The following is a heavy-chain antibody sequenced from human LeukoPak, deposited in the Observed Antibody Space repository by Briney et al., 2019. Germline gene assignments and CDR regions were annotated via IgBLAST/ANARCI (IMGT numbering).Heavy chain of an antibody. CDR1: GYTFTSYG. CDR3: ARDRRITIFGVVPHDAFDI. V-gene: IGHV1-18*01. J-gene: IGHJ3*02. D-gene: IGHD3-3*01. CDR2: ISAYNGNT. Sequence: ASVKVSCKASGYTFTSYGISWVRQAPGQGLEWMGWISAYNGNTNYAQKLQGRVTMTTDTSTSTAYMELRSLRSDDTAVYYCARDRRITIFGVVPHDAFDIWGQGTMVTVSS.